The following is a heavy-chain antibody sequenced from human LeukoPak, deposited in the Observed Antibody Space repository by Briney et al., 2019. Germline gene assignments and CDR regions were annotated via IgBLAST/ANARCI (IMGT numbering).Heavy chain of an antibody. D-gene: IGHD4-17*01. Sequence: SETLSLTCTVSGGSFSIYYWSWIRRPAGKGLEWIGRIYTSGSTNYNPSLKSRVTMSVDTSKNQFSLNLNSVTAADTAVYYCARGPTTVTRAFDYWGQGTLVTVSS. CDR3: ARGPTTVTRAFDY. J-gene: IGHJ4*02. CDR2: IYTSGST. V-gene: IGHV4-4*07. CDR1: GGSFSIYY.